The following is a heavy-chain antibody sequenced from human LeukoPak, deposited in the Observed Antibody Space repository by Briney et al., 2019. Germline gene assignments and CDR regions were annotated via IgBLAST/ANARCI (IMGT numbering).Heavy chain of an antibody. CDR1: GFTFSSYW. V-gene: IGHV3-74*01. CDR3: AKALSTGGKTSLDL. Sequence: GGSLRLSCAASGFTFSSYWMHWVRQAPGKGLVWVSRIKSDGRSTSYAGSVKGRFTISRDNAKNTLYLQMNSLRAEDTAVYYCAKALSTGGKTSLDLWGRGTLVTVSS. D-gene: IGHD4-23*01. J-gene: IGHJ2*01. CDR2: IKSDGRST.